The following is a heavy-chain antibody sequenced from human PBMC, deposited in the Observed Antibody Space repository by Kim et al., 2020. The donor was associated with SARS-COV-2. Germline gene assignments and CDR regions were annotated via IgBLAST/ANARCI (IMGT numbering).Heavy chain of an antibody. J-gene: IGHJ5*02. CDR1: GYTFTSYG. CDR3: ARDPWVKQWLVSAPGVFDP. Sequence: ASVKVSCKASGYTFTSYGISWVRQAPGQGLEWMGWISAYNGNTNYAQKLQGRVTMTTDTSTSTAYMELRSLRSDDTAVYYCARDPWVKQWLVSAPGVFDPWGQGTLVTVSS. V-gene: IGHV1-18*01. D-gene: IGHD6-19*01. CDR2: ISAYNGNT.